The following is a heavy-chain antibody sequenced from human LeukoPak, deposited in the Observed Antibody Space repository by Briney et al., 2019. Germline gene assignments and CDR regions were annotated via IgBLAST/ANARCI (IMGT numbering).Heavy chain of an antibody. V-gene: IGHV3-23*01. J-gene: IGHJ4*02. Sequence: GGSLRLSCAASGFTLSHAWMNWVRQAPGKGLEWVSAISATGSSTYYADSVKGRFTTSRDKSKNTLFLQMNSLRAEDTAVYYCAKGFYGDPRWYFDYWGQGTLVTVSS. CDR2: ISATGSST. D-gene: IGHD4-17*01. CDR3: AKGFYGDPRWYFDY. CDR1: GFTLSHA.